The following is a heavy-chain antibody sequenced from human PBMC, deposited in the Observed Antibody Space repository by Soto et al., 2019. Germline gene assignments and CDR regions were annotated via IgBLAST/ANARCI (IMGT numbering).Heavy chain of an antibody. CDR2: ISSHGSST. D-gene: IGHD6-6*01. CDR3: VH. CDR1: GFTFSSYA. J-gene: IGHJ4*02. V-gene: IGHV3-64*02. Sequence: GGSLRLSCAASGFTFSSYALHWVRQAPGKGLEYVSGISSHGSSTYYADSVKGRFTISRDNSKKTLFLQVDSLRAEDTAVYYYVHWGQGTLVTVSS.